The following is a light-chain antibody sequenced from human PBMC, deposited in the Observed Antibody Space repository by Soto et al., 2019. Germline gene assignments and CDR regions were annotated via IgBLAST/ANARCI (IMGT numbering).Light chain of an antibody. J-gene: IGKJ1*01. V-gene: IGKV3-15*01. CDR3: QQYNNWPRT. CDR2: GPS. Sequence: EIVMTQSPATLSVSPGETTRLSCRASQSINSYLAWYQQKPGQAPRLLIYGPSTRATGIPARFSGSGSGTEFTLTISSLQSEDFALYYCQQYNNWPRTFGQGTKVDI. CDR1: QSINSY.